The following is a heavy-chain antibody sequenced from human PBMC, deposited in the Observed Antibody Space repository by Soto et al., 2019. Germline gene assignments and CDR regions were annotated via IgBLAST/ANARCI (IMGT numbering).Heavy chain of an antibody. J-gene: IGHJ4*02. V-gene: IGHV3-30*18. CDR2: ISYDGSNK. CDR3: AKDYVWAANMVVPAATPYFDY. D-gene: IGHD2-2*01. CDR1: GFTFSSYG. Sequence: GGSLRLSCAASGFTFSSYGMHWVRQAPGKGLEWVAVISYDGSNKYYADSVKGRFTISRDNSKNTLYLQMNSLRAEDTAVYYCAKDYVWAANMVVPAATPYFDYWGQGTLVTVSS.